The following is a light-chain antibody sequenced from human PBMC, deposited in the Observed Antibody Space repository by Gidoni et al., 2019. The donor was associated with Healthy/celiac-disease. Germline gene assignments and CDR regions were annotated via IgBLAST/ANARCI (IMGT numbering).Light chain of an antibody. CDR2: GAS. Sequence: EIVLTPSPATLSVSPGERATLSCRASQSVSSNLAWYQQKPGQAPRLLIYGASTRATGIPARFSGSGSGTEFTLTISSLQSEDFAVYYCQQYNNWPSTFXXXTKLEIK. CDR3: QQYNNWPST. CDR1: QSVSSN. V-gene: IGKV3-15*01. J-gene: IGKJ2*01.